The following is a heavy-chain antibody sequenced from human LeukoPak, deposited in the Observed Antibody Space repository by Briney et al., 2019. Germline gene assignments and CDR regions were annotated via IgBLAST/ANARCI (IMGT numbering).Heavy chain of an antibody. CDR2: INHSGST. CDR3: ARGRVPNRLPRNWFDP. V-gene: IGHV4-34*01. D-gene: IGHD4-11*01. Sequence: SETLSLTCAVYGGSFSGYYWSWIRQPPGKGLEWIGEINHSGSTNYNPSLKSRVTISVDTSKNQFSPKLSSVTAADTAVYYCARGRVPNRLPRNWFDPWGQGTLVTVSS. J-gene: IGHJ5*02. CDR1: GGSFSGYY.